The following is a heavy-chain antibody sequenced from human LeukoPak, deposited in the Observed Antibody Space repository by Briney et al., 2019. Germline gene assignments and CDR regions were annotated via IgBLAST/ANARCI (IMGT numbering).Heavy chain of an antibody. CDR2: ISGNGESA. Sequence: GGSLRLSCTASGFTFNNYAMSWVRQAPGKGLEWVSGISGNGESADYADSVKGRFTISRDNSRNTLYLQMNRLRAEDTAVYYCAKNPAYYFDGNGYYYFDYWGQGALVTVSS. D-gene: IGHD3-22*01. CDR1: GFTFNNYA. V-gene: IGHV3-23*01. CDR3: AKNPAYYFDGNGYYYFDY. J-gene: IGHJ4*02.